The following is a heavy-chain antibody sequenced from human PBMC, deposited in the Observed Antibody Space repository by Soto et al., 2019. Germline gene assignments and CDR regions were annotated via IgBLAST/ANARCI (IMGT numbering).Heavy chain of an antibody. CDR3: AKELPVVVVAATLDY. CDR2: ISYDGSNK. D-gene: IGHD2-15*01. J-gene: IGHJ4*02. Sequence: QVQLVESGGGVVQPGRSLRLSCAASGFTFSSYGMHWVRQAPGKGLEWVAVISYDGSNKYYADSVKGRFTISRDNSKNTLYLQMNRLRAEDTAVYYCAKELPVVVVAATLDYWGQGTLVTVSS. V-gene: IGHV3-30*18. CDR1: GFTFSSYG.